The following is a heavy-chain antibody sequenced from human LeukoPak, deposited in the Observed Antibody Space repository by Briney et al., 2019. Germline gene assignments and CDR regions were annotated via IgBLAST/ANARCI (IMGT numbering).Heavy chain of an antibody. J-gene: IGHJ4*02. CDR2: ISYDGSNK. D-gene: IGHD6-6*01. V-gene: IGHV3-30*04. CDR3: ARALYSSSGPNFDY. CDR1: GFTFSSYA. Sequence: GGSLRLSCAASGFTFSSYAMHWVRQAPGKGLEWVAVISYDGSNKYYAGSVKGRFTISRDNSKNTLYLQMNSLRAEDTAVYYCARALYSSSGPNFDYWGQGTLVTVSS.